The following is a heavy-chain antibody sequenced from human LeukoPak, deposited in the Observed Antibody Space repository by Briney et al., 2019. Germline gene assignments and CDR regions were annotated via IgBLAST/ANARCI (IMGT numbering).Heavy chain of an antibody. Sequence: SETLSLTCTVSGGSISSYYWSWIRQPPGKGLEWIGYIYHSGSTDYNPSLKSRGTISVDTSKNQFSLKLRSVTAADTAVYYCARTNYYGSGSYYPDFWGQGTLVTVSS. CDR2: IYHSGST. D-gene: IGHD3-10*01. CDR3: ARTNYYGSGSYYPDF. CDR1: GGSISSYY. J-gene: IGHJ4*02. V-gene: IGHV4-59*08.